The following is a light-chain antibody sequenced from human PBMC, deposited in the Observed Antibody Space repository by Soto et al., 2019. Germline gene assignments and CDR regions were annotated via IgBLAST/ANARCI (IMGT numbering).Light chain of an antibody. CDR1: QSVSSW. CDR2: EAF. V-gene: IGKV1-5*03. J-gene: IGKJ2*01. Sequence: DIQMTQSPSTLSASVGDRVTITCRASQSVSSWLAWYQQKPGKAPKLLIYEAFSLESGVPSRFSGSGSGTEFTLAISSLQPDDFATYYCQQYNSYSLTFGQGTKLEIK. CDR3: QQYNSYSLT.